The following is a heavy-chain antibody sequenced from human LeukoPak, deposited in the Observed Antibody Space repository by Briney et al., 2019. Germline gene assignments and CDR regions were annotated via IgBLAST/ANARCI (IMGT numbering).Heavy chain of an antibody. J-gene: IGHJ3*02. D-gene: IGHD1-1*01. V-gene: IGHV4-30-4*08. CDR1: GGSISSGDYY. Sequence: SQTLSLTCTVSGGSISSGDYYWSWIRQPPGKSLEWIGYIYYSGSTYYNPSLKSRVTISVDTSKNQFSLKLSSVTAADTAVYYCASNWNSGAFDIWGQGTMVTVSS. CDR3: ASNWNSGAFDI. CDR2: IYYSGST.